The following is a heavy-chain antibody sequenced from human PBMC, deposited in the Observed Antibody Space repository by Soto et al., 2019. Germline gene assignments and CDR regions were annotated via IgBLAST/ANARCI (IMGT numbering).Heavy chain of an antibody. CDR3: VKSPLAVSADY. Sequence: PGGSLRLSCAASGFSFNSQAMSWVRQAPGKGLEWVSAISGSGDTTNYVDPVKGRFTISRDNSKNTLYLQMNSLRAEDTAIYYCVKSPLAVSADYWGQGTLVTVSS. D-gene: IGHD6-19*01. J-gene: IGHJ4*02. CDR1: GFSFNSQA. V-gene: IGHV3-23*01. CDR2: ISGSGDTT.